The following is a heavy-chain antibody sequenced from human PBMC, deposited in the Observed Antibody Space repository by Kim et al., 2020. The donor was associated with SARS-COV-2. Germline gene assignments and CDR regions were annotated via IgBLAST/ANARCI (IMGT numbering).Heavy chain of an antibody. D-gene: IGHD5-12*01. CDR2: IYTSGST. CDR3: ARGGNDIXXXIFXXXXXYGXXX. CDR1: GGSISSYY. Sequence: SETLSLTCTVSGGSISSYYWSWIRQPAGKGLEWIGRIYTSGSTNYNPSLKSRVTMSVDTSKNQFSLKLSSVTAADTAVYYCARGGNDIXXXIFXXXXXYGXXXWGQGXXXTXSS. J-gene: IGHJ6*02. V-gene: IGHV4-4*07.